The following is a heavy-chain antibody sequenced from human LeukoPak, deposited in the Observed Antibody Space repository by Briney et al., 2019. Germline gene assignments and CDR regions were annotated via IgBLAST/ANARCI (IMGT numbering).Heavy chain of an antibody. CDR2: IYHSGST. CDR1: GGSISSSNW. Sequence: SETLSLTCTVSGGSISSSNWWSWVRQPPGKGLEWIGEIYHSGSTNYNPSLKSRVTISVDTSKNQFSLKLSSVTAADTAVYYCARHLRSPGWFDPWGQGTLVTVSS. J-gene: IGHJ5*02. V-gene: IGHV4-4*02. CDR3: ARHLRSPGWFDP.